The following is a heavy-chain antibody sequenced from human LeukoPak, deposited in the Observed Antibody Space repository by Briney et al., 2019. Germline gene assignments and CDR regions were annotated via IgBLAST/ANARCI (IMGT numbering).Heavy chain of an antibody. J-gene: IGHJ3*02. CDR2: INHSGST. CDR3: ARSKWELQAALASYAFDI. CDR1: GGSFSGYY. D-gene: IGHD1-26*01. Sequence: SETLSLTCAVYGGSFSGYYWSWIRQPPGKGLEWIGEINHSGSTNYNPSLKSRVTISVDTSKNQFPLKLSSVTAADTAVYYCARSKWELQAALASYAFDIWGQGTMVTVSS. V-gene: IGHV4-34*01.